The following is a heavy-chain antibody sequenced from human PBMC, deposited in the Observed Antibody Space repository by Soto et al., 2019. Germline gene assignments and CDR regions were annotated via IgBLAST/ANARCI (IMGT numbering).Heavy chain of an antibody. Sequence: SWIRQSPGKGLEWIGGINHRGSTNYNPSLESRVTISVDTSKNQFSLKLPSVTAADTAMYYCARDGFCTSTTCRVGNWFDPWGQGTLVTVSS. V-gene: IGHV4-34*01. D-gene: IGHD2-2*01. CDR3: ARDGFCTSTTCRVGNWFDP. J-gene: IGHJ5*02. CDR2: INHRGST.